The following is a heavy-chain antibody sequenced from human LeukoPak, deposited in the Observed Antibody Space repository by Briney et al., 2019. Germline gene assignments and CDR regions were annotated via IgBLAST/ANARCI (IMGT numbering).Heavy chain of an antibody. D-gene: IGHD4-17*01. CDR2: IRSKAYGGTT. J-gene: IGHJ4*02. V-gene: IGHV3-49*04. CDR1: GFTFGDCA. CDR3: SRNYYGDSGGFFDY. Sequence: GSLRLSCTASGFTFGDCAMSWVRQAPGKGLEWVGFIRSKAYGGTTEYAASVKGRLTISRDDSKSIAYLQMNSLKTEDTALYYCSRNYYGDSGGFFDYWGQGTLVTVSS.